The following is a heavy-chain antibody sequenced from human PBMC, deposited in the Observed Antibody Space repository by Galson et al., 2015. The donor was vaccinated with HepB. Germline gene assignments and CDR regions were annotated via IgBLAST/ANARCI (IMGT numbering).Heavy chain of an antibody. D-gene: IGHD3-10*01. CDR3: ARWEWFGELASFDY. Sequence: QSGAEVKKPGESLKISCKGSGYTFTNYWIGWVRQMPGKGLEWMGVIYAGDSDTRYSPSFQGQVTISADKSFSTAYLQWNSLKASDTAVYYCARWEWFGELASFDYWGQGTRVTVSS. J-gene: IGHJ4*02. CDR2: IYAGDSDT. V-gene: IGHV5-51*01. CDR1: GYTFTNYW.